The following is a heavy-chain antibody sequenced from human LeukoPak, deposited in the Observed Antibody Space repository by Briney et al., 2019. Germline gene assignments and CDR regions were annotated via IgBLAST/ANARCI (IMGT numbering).Heavy chain of an antibody. J-gene: IGHJ4*02. Sequence: GGSLILSCATSGFTFSSYGMTWVRQAPGKGLEWVSVISGSGGRTYYSGSVKGRFTISRDNSKNTLYLQMNTLRAEDTAVYYCAKDIRNHNYYYASSGYYDYWGQGTLVTVSS. CDR2: ISGSGGRT. V-gene: IGHV3-23*01. CDR1: GFTFSSYG. CDR3: AKDIRNHNYYYASSGYYDY. D-gene: IGHD3-22*01.